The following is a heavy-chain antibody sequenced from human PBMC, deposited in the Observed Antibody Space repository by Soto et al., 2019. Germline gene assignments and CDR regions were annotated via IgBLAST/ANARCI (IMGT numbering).Heavy chain of an antibody. CDR1: GGSVSSGDYY. Sequence: PSETLSLTCTVSGGSVSSGDYYWSWIRQPPGKGLEWIGYIYYSGSTNYNPSLKSRVSISLDTSKNQFSLRLTSVTAADTAVYYCAIYSYGFGVDYRGQGTLVTVSS. CDR3: AIYSYGFGVDY. CDR2: IYYSGST. V-gene: IGHV4-61*08. J-gene: IGHJ4*02. D-gene: IGHD5-18*01.